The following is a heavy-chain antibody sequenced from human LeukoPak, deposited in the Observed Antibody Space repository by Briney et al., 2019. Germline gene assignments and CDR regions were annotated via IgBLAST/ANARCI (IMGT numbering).Heavy chain of an antibody. V-gene: IGHV4-39*01. CDR1: GGSISSSSYY. CDR3: ASLRYSSGWYETGWFDP. CDR2: IYYSGST. J-gene: IGHJ5*02. D-gene: IGHD6-19*01. Sequence: SETLSLTCTVSGGSISSSSYYWGWIRQPPGKGLEWIGSIYYSGSTYYNPSLKGRVTISVDTSKNQFSLKLSSVTAADTAVYYCASLRYSSGWYETGWFDPWGQGTLVTVSS.